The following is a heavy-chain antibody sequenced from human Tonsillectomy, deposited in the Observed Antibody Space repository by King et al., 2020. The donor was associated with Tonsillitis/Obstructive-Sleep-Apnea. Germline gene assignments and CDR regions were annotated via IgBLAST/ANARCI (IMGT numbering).Heavy chain of an antibody. CDR2: FDPEDGET. CDR3: ETLPPLTRIAVAGNEDYFDY. D-gene: IGHD6-19*01. J-gene: IGHJ4*02. Sequence: VQLVESGAEVKKPGASVKVSCKVSGYTLTELSMHWVRQAPGKGLEWMGSFDPEDGETIYAQKFQGRVTMTEDTTTDTAYMELSSLRSEDKAVYYCETLPPLTRIAVAGNEDYFDYWGQGTLVTVSS. V-gene: IGHV1-24*01. CDR1: GYTLTELS.